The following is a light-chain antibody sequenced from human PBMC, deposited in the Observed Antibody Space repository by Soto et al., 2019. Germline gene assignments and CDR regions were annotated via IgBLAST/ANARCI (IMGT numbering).Light chain of an antibody. CDR1: GGDVGGYNY. CDR2: DVH. J-gene: IGLJ2*01. Sequence: QSALTQPASVSGSPGQSITISCTGTGGDVGGYNYVSWYQQHPGKAPSLLIYDVHNRPSGVSNRFSGSKSGNTASLTISGLQAGDEAEYFRSSNSTISTLVVFGGGPKLTVL. CDR3: SSNSTISTLVV. V-gene: IGLV2-14*03.